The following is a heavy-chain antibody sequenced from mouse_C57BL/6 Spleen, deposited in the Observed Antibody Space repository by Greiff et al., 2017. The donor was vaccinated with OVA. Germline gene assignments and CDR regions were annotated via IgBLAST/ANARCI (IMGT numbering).Heavy chain of an antibody. Sequence: EVKLVESGGGLVKPGGSLKLSCAASGFTFSSYAMSWVRQTPEKRLEWVATISDGGSYTYYPDNVKGRFTISRDNAKNNLYLQMSHLKSEDTAMYYCARGGDGYYYWGQGTTLTVSS. V-gene: IGHV5-4*03. J-gene: IGHJ2*01. D-gene: IGHD2-3*01. CDR1: GFTFSSYA. CDR2: ISDGGSYT. CDR3: ARGGDGYYY.